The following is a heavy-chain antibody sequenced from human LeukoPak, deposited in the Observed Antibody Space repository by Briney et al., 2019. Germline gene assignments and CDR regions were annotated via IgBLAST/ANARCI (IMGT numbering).Heavy chain of an antibody. CDR1: GGSISSSSYY. CDR2: IYYSGST. D-gene: IGHD5-24*01. V-gene: IGHV4-39*07. J-gene: IGHJ6*03. CDR3: AREWLGHYYYMDV. Sequence: SETLSLTCTVSGGSISSSSYYWGWIRQPPGKGLEWIGSIYYSGSTYYNPSLKSRVTISVDTSKNQFSLKLSSVAAADTAVYYRAREWLGHYYYMDVWGKGTTVTVSS.